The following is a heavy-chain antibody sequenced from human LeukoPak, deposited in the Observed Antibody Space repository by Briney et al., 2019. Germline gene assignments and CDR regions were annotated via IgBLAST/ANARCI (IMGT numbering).Heavy chain of an antibody. V-gene: IGHV4-34*01. CDR3: ARDVPYCSSTSCYAGLFVP. D-gene: IGHD2-2*01. CDR2: INHSGST. Sequence: SETLSLTCAVYGGSFSGYYWSWIRQPPGKGLEWIGEINHSGSTNYNPSLKSRVTISVDTSKNQFSLKLSSVTAADTAVYYCARDVPYCSSTSCYAGLFVPWGQGTLVTVSS. J-gene: IGHJ5*02. CDR1: GGSFSGYY.